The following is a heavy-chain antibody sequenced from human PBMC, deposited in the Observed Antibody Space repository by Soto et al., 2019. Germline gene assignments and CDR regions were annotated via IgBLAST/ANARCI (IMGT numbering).Heavy chain of an antibody. CDR3: ATIVDYATPDY. J-gene: IGHJ4*02. Sequence: SGGSLRLSCAASGFTFSSYSMNWVRQAPGKGLEWVSSISSSSSYIYYADSVKGRFTISRDNAKNSLYLQMNSLRAEDTAVYYCATIVDYATPDYWGQGTLVTVSS. CDR2: ISSSSSYI. D-gene: IGHD3-22*01. V-gene: IGHV3-21*01. CDR1: GFTFSSYS.